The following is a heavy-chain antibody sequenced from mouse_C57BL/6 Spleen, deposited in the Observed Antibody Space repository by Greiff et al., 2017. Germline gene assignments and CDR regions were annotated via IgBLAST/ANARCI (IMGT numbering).Heavy chain of an antibody. CDR1: GFNINDYY. D-gene: IGHD1-1*01. CDR3: ARHYYGSSYTGDD. Sequence: EVQLQQSGAELVKPGASVKLSCTASGFNINDYYMHWVKQRTEQGLEWLGRIDPEDGETKYAPKFPGNATITADTSSNTAYLQLSSLTSEDTAVYYCARHYYGSSYTGDDWGQGTTLTVSS. V-gene: IGHV14-2*01. J-gene: IGHJ2*01. CDR2: IDPEDGET.